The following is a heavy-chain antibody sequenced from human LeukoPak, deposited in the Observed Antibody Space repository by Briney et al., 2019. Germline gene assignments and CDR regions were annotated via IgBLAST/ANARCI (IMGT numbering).Heavy chain of an antibody. V-gene: IGHV1-2*06. D-gene: IGHD4-23*01. CDR2: INPNSGGT. CDR3: ARGWGSDYGGNRPFDY. Sequence: GASVKVSCKASGYTFTGYYMHWVRQAPGQGLEWMGRINPNSGGTNYAQKFQGRVTLTRDTSISTAYMELSRLRSGDTAVYYCARGWGSDYGGNRPFDYWGQGTLVTVSS. J-gene: IGHJ4*02. CDR1: GYTFTGYY.